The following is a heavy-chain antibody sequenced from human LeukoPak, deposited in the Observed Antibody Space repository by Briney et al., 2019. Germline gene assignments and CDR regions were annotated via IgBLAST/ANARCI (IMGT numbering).Heavy chain of an antibody. J-gene: IGHJ4*02. V-gene: IGHV3-20*01. Sequence: PGGSLRLSCAASGFTFDAYGMTWVRQAPGKGLEWVSGINWNGGTTGYADSVKGRFTISRDNAKNSLYLQMSSLRAEDTALYHCARTRYSGSYRGADYWGQGTLVTVSS. CDR3: ARTRYSGSYRGADY. CDR1: GFTFDAYG. CDR2: INWNGGTT. D-gene: IGHD1-26*01.